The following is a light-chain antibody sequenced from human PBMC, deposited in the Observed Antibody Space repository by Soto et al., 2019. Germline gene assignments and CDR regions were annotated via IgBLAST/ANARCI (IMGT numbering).Light chain of an antibody. V-gene: IGKV3-20*01. Sequence: EIVLTQSPGTLSLSPGERATLSCRASQSVSSSYLAWYQQKPGQAPRLLIYGASSRATGIPDRFSGSGSGTDFPLTISRLETEDVAVYYCQQYGSSPWTFGQGTKVEIK. CDR1: QSVSSSY. CDR3: QQYGSSPWT. CDR2: GAS. J-gene: IGKJ1*01.